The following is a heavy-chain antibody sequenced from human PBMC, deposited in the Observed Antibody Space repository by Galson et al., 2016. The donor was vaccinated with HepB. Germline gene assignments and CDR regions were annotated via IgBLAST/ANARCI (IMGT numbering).Heavy chain of an antibody. CDR2: ISSGRSYI. CDR1: GFTFSSYS. V-gene: IGHV3-21*01. Sequence: SLRLSCAASGFTFSSYSMNWVRQAPGKGLEWVSSISSGRSYIYSADSGRGRFLTSRDNAKNSLYLQMNSLRAGDTAVYYCVRDGRIRSGSFRRWDYWGQGTLVTVAS. CDR3: VRDGRIRSGSFRRWDY. J-gene: IGHJ4*02. D-gene: IGHD3-3*01.